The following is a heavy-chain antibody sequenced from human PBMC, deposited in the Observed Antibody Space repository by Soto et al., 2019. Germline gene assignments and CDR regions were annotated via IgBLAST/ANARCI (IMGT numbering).Heavy chain of an antibody. J-gene: IGHJ6*02. D-gene: IGHD6-13*01. CDR3: ARDVAAAGTATTQPYYYYGMDV. V-gene: IGHV1-3*01. Sequence: ASVRVSCKASGYTFTSYAMHWVRQAPGQRLEWMGWINAGNGNTKYSQKFQGRVTITRDTSASTAYMELSSLRSEDTAVYYCARDVAAAGTATTQPYYYYGMDVWGQGTTVTVSS. CDR1: GYTFTSYA. CDR2: INAGNGNT.